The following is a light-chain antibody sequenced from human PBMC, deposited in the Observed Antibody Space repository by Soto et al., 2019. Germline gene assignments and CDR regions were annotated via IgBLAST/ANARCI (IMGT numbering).Light chain of an antibody. CDR2: KAS. Sequence: DIQMTQSPSTLSASVGDTVTITCRASQRISTWLAWYQQKPGKAPKLLIYKASNLESGGPSRFSGSGSGTEFTLIISSLQPEDFATYYCQQYNSYLRTFGQGTKVEIK. CDR1: QRISTW. J-gene: IGKJ1*01. V-gene: IGKV1-5*03. CDR3: QQYNSYLRT.